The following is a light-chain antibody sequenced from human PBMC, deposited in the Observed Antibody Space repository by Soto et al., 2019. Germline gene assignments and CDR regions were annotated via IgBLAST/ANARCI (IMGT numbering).Light chain of an antibody. CDR1: QSIDSAY. Sequence: EIVLTQSPGTLSLSPGERATFSCRASQSIDSAYLAWYQQKPGQAPRLLIYATSSRATGIPDRFSGSGSGTDFTLTISRLAPEDFAVYFCQQYDTSPRTFGQGTKVVIK. J-gene: IGKJ1*01. V-gene: IGKV3-20*01. CDR2: ATS. CDR3: QQYDTSPRT.